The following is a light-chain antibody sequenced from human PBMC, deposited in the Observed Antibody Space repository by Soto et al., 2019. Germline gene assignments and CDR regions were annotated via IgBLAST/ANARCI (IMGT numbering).Light chain of an antibody. CDR3: QQYLRSPWT. V-gene: IGKV1-16*02. J-gene: IGKJ1*01. CDR1: QDISNS. Sequence: DLQMTQSPSSLSASVGDRVIITCRASQDISNSLAWFQQKPGKAPKSLMFGASNLQSGVPSHFSGSGSETDFTLTISSLQPEYFATYYCQQYLRSPWTFGQGTKVELK. CDR2: GAS.